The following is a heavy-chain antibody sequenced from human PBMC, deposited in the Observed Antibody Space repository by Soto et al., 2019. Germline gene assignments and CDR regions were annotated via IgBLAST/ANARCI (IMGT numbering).Heavy chain of an antibody. J-gene: IGHJ3*02. CDR1: GFTFDDYA. CDR2: ISWNSGSI. Sequence: GGSLRLSCAASGFTFDDYAMHWVRQAPGKGLEWVSGISWNSGSIGYADSVKGRFTISRDNAKNSLYLQMNSLRAEDTALYYCHRGYGSGSYYGGDAFDIWGQGTMVTVSS. D-gene: IGHD3-10*01. CDR3: HRGYGSGSYYGGDAFDI. V-gene: IGHV3-9*01.